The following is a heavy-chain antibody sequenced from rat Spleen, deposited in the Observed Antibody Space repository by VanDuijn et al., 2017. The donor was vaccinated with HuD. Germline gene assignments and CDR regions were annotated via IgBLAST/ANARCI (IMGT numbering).Heavy chain of an antibody. CDR1: GFSLSRYN. V-gene: IGHV2-30*01. D-gene: IGHD1-11*01. CDR2: MWTGGST. CDR3: ASSNYGGFGFFDF. J-gene: IGHJ1*01. Sequence: QVQLMESGPGLVQPSQTLSLTCSVSGFSLSRYNVHWVRQPTGKGLEWMGVMWTGGSTDYNSALKSRLSISRETSKTQVFLKMNSLQNEDIATYSGASSNYGGFGFFDFWGPGTMVPVSS.